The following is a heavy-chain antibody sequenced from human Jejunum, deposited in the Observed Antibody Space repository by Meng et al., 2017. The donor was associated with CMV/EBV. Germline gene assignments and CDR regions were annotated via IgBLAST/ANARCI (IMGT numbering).Heavy chain of an antibody. J-gene: IGHJ4*02. CDR2: IYDRGIT. CDR1: DGPLSGYY. CDR3: VRSGRYFDWLSR. D-gene: IGHD3-9*01. Sequence: QVQLQQWCAGRLRHSEARSLTCDVYDGPLSGYYWSWIRQPPGKGLEWFGEIYDRGITNYTPSLKSRVTISIDTSRNQFSMKLNSVTAADTAVYFCVRSGRYFDWLSRRGQVTLVTVSS. V-gene: IGHV4-34*02.